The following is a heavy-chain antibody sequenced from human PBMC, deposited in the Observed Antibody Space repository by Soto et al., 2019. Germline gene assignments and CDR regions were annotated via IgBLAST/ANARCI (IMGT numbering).Heavy chain of an antibody. CDR1: GFTFSDYA. V-gene: IGHV3-30-3*01. D-gene: IGHD1-26*01. J-gene: IGHJ4*02. CDR3: ARDSGVWELQQDSFDF. Sequence: GGSLRLSCAASGFTFSDYAMHWVRQAPGKGLEWVSFISYDGSNKYYADSVKGRFTISRDNSKNTLYLQMNSLRTEDTAVYYCARDSGVWELQQDSFDFWGQGTLVTVSS. CDR2: ISYDGSNK.